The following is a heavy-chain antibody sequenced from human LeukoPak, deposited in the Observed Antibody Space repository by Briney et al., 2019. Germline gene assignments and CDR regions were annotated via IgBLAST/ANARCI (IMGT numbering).Heavy chain of an antibody. V-gene: IGHV4-59*01. CDR2: IYYSGST. CDR3: ARVAAAPGGWYYYYYMDV. CDR1: GGSISSYY. J-gene: IGHJ6*03. D-gene: IGHD6-13*01. Sequence: PSETLSLTCTVSGGSISSYYWSWIRQPPGKGLEWIGYIYYSGSTNYNPSLKSRVTISVDTSENQFSLKLSSVTAADTAVYYCARVAAAPGGWYYYYYMDVWGKGTTVTVSS.